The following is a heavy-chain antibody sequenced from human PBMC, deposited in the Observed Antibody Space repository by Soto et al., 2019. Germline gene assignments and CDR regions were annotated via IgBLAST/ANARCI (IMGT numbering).Heavy chain of an antibody. Sequence: GASVKVSCKASGYIXTSYYIHWVRQAPGQGLEWMGMINTSGGSTSYAQKFQGRVTMTRDTSTSTVYMELSSLRSEDTAVYYCARNDNSGLDYWGQGTLVTVSS. J-gene: IGHJ4*02. CDR1: GYIXTSYY. CDR2: INTSGGST. V-gene: IGHV1-46*01. CDR3: ARNDNSGLDY. D-gene: IGHD3-22*01.